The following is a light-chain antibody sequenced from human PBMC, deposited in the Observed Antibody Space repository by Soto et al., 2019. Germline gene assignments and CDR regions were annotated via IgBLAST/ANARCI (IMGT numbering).Light chain of an antibody. CDR3: QQYDRRPLT. CDR1: QSVSSNS. Sequence: EIVLTQSPGTLSLSPGERATLSCRASQSVSSNSLAWYQQKPGQAPRLLIYGASSRATGIPDRFSGSGSGTDFTLTISRLEPEDFAVYYCQQYDRRPLTFGGGTKVEIK. V-gene: IGKV3-20*01. CDR2: GAS. J-gene: IGKJ4*01.